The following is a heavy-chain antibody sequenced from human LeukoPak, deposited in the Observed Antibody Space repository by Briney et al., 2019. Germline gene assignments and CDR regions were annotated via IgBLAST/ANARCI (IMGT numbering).Heavy chain of an antibody. D-gene: IGHD3-10*01. CDR2: IYTSGST. CDR3: ARHVYGSGSYYSRYNWFDP. CDR1: GGSISSYY. V-gene: IGHV4-4*07. J-gene: IGHJ5*02. Sequence: SETLSLTCTVSGGSISSYYWSWIRQPAGKGLEWIGRIYTSGSTNYNPSLKSRVTISVDTSKNQFSLKLSSVTAADTAVYYCARHVYGSGSYYSRYNWFDPWGQGTLVTVSS.